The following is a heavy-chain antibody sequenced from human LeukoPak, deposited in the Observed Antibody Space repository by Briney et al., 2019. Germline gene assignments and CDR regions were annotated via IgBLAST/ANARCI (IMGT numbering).Heavy chain of an antibody. Sequence: PSETLSLTCSVSGGSISYYYWTWVRQSPGKGLEWIGQIYYTGSTYYNPSPKRRVTISVDTSRNQFSLNLTSVTAADTAVYYCARGGTYNDILSFDPWGQGTLVTVSS. J-gene: IGHJ5*02. CDR1: GGSISYYY. V-gene: IGHV4-59*01. CDR3: ARGGTYNDILSFDP. CDR2: IYYTGST. D-gene: IGHD3-9*01.